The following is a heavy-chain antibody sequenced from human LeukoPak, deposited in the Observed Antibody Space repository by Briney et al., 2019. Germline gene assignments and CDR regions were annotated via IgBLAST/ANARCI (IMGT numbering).Heavy chain of an antibody. J-gene: IGHJ4*02. Sequence: GGSLRLSCAASGFTFSNYAMAWVRQPPGKGLEWLSTVSGTTGNTYYAAFGKGRFTISRDNFKNTLFLQMIRLRAEDTALYYCAREFPYYDFWSGLKSPFDYWGQGILVTVSS. CDR3: AREFPYYDFWSGLKSPFDY. D-gene: IGHD3-3*01. CDR2: VSGTTGNT. CDR1: GFTFSNYA. V-gene: IGHV3-23*01.